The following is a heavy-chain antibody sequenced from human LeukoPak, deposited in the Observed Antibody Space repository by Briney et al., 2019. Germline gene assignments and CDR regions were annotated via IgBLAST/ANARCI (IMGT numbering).Heavy chain of an antibody. D-gene: IGHD6-13*01. CDR3: AGDQQRNYYYYYMDV. CDR2: INPNSGGT. J-gene: IGHJ6*03. Sequence: GASVKVSCKASGYTFTGYYMHWVRQAPGQGLEWMGWINPNSGGTNYAQKFQGRVTMTRDTSISTAYMELSRLRSDDTAVYYCAGDQQRNYYYYYMDVWGKGTTVTVSS. CDR1: GYTFTGYY. V-gene: IGHV1-2*02.